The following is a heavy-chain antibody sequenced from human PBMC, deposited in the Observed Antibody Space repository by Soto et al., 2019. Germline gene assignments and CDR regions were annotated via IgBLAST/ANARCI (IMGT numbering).Heavy chain of an antibody. Sequence: GGSLRLSCAASGFTFSSYGMHWVRQAPGKGLEWVAVILYVGSNKYYSDSVKGRFIISRDNSKNTLYLQMNSLRAEDTAVYYCANFPTPLSPRDSSGPYYYYYGMDVWGQGTTVTVSS. CDR3: ANFPTPLSPRDSSGPYYYYYGMDV. CDR1: GFTFSSYG. D-gene: IGHD6-19*01. CDR2: ILYVGSNK. V-gene: IGHV3-30*18. J-gene: IGHJ6*02.